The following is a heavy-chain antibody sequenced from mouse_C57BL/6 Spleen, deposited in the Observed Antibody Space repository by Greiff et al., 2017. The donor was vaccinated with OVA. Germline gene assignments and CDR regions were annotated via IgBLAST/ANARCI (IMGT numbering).Heavy chain of an antibody. Sequence: EVMLVESGGGLVKPGGSLKLSCAASGFTFSDYGMHWVRQAPEKGLEWVANISSGSSTTYYADTVKGRFTMSRDNANNTLFLQMTSLRSEDTAMYYCARHDSYYAMDYWGQGTSVTVAS. CDR3: ARHDSYYAMDY. J-gene: IGHJ4*01. CDR1: GFTFSDYG. V-gene: IGHV5-17*01. D-gene: IGHD2-4*01. CDR2: ISSGSSTT.